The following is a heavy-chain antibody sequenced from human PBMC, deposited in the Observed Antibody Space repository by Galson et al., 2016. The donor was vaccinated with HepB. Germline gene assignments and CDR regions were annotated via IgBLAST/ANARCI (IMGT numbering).Heavy chain of an antibody. D-gene: IGHD3-10*01. J-gene: IGHJ3*01. Sequence: SLRLSCAASGFTFTNYGMNWLRQAPGKGLEWVAYISNDGSKRYFADSVKGRFTISRDNTKNTLFLHMSSLRAVDTAVYYCAKRDLRWFGDPNAFDVWGQGRKCTVSS. CDR2: ISNDGSKR. CDR1: GFTFTNYG. CDR3: AKRDLRWFGDPNAFDV. V-gene: IGHV3-30*18.